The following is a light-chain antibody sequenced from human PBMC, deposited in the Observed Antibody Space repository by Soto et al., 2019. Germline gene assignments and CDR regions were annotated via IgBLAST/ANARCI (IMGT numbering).Light chain of an antibody. Sequence: EIVMTQSPATLSVSPGERATLSCRASQSVSNKLAWYQQKHGQAPRXLIYGASTRATGIPARFSGSGSGTELTITISSLQSEDFELYYCQHYNNWPQTFGQGTKVDIK. V-gene: IGKV3D-15*01. CDR3: QHYNNWPQT. J-gene: IGKJ1*01. CDR1: QSVSNK. CDR2: GAS.